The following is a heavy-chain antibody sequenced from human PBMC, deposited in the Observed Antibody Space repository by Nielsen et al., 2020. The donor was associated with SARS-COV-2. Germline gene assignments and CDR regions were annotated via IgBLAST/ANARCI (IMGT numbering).Heavy chain of an antibody. Sequence: SETLSLTCTVSGGSISSYYWSWIRQPPGKGLEWIGYTYYSGSTNYNPSLKSRVTISVATSKNQFSLKLSSVTAADTAVYYCARGRWLAYWGQGTLVTVSS. V-gene: IGHV4-59*01. CDR3: ARGRWLAY. D-gene: IGHD6-19*01. CDR1: GGSISSYY. CDR2: TYYSGST. J-gene: IGHJ4*02.